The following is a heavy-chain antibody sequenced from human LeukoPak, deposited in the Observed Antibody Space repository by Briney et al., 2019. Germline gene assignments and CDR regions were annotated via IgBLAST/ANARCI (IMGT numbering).Heavy chain of an antibody. Sequence: KTGGSLRFSCAASGFTFSNGWMSRVRQAPGKGLEWVGRIKSKTDGGTTEYAAPVKGRFTISRDDSKNTLYLQMNSLKTEDTAVYYCTTDRYCSSTTCPGAFDHWGQGTLVTVSS. CDR3: TTDRYCSSTTCPGAFDH. CDR1: GFTFSNGW. V-gene: IGHV3-15*01. D-gene: IGHD2-2*01. CDR2: IKSKTDGGTT. J-gene: IGHJ4*02.